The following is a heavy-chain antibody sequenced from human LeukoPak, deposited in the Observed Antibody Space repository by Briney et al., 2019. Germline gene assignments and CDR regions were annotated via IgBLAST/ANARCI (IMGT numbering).Heavy chain of an antibody. D-gene: IGHD3-3*01. CDR1: VYTFTTYD. J-gene: IGHJ6*03. CDR2: MKAKRGKT. V-gene: IGHV1-8*03. Sequence: ASVRVSCTASVYTFTTYDIKWGGQAAGQGGGWRGWMKAKRGKTGYAQKFQVRVTITTNTSISTAYMELSSLRSEDTAVYYCARGKRITIFGVVIGNYYYYYMDVWGKGTTVTVSS. CDR3: ARGKRITIFGVVIGNYYYYYMDV.